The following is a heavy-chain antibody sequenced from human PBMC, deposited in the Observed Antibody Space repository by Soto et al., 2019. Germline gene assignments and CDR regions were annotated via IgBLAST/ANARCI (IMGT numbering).Heavy chain of an antibody. CDR3: AKAGGLRYFYYYYGMDV. V-gene: IGHV3-23*01. J-gene: IGHJ6*02. Sequence: GGSLRLSCAASGFTFSSYAMSWVRQAPGKGLEWVSAISGSGGSTYYADSVKGRFTISRDNSKNTLYLQMNSLRAEDTAVYYCAKAGGLRYFYYYYGMDVWGQGTTVTVSS. CDR1: GFTFSSYA. CDR2: ISGSGGST. D-gene: IGHD5-12*01.